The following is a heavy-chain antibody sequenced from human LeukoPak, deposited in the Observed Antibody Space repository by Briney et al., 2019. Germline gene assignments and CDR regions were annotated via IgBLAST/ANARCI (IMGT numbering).Heavy chain of an antibody. D-gene: IGHD6-19*01. CDR1: GFTFSSYA. Sequence: QPGGSLRVSCAGSGFTFSSYAMNWVRQAPGKGLEWVSGISGSGGSTYYADSVKGRFSISRDDPKNTLYLQMNSLRAEDTAVYYCAKSPDVAGTGRFDYWGQGTLVTVSS. J-gene: IGHJ4*02. V-gene: IGHV3-23*01. CDR2: ISGSGGST. CDR3: AKSPDVAGTGRFDY.